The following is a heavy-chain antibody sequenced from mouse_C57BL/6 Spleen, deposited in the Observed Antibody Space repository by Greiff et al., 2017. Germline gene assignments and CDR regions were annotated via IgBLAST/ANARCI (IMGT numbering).Heavy chain of an antibody. V-gene: IGHV1-82*01. D-gene: IGHD1-1*01. CDR1: GYAFSSSW. J-gene: IGHJ2*01. CDR3: ARESSNYFDY. Sequence: VQLQQSGPELVKPGASVKISCKASGYAFSSSWMNWVKQRPGKGREWIGRIYPGDGDTNYNGKFKGKATLTADKSSSTAYMQLSSLTSEDSAVYFCARESSNYFDYGGQGTTLTVSS. CDR2: IYPGDGDT.